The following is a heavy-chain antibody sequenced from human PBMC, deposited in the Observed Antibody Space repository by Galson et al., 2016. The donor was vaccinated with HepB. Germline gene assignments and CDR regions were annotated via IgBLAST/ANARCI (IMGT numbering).Heavy chain of an antibody. D-gene: IGHD3-10*01. CDR3: ARASGSGSHRLYYYAMDV. V-gene: IGHV5-51*01. CDR2: IYPGGSGT. J-gene: IGHJ6*02. CDR1: GYNFTSYW. Sequence: QSGAEVKKPGESLKISCKGSGYNFTSYWIAWVRQMPGKDLEWVGVIYPGGSGTRYSPSFQGQVTLSADRSISTAYLQWTSLRASDTAMYYCARASGSGSHRLYYYAMDVWGQGTTVTVSS.